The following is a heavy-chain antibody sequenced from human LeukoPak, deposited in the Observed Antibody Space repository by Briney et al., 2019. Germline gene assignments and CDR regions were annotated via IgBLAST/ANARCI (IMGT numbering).Heavy chain of an antibody. CDR2: ISWNSGST. V-gene: IGHV3-9*01. CDR1: GFTFDDYA. J-gene: IGHJ4*02. D-gene: IGHD2-15*01. CDR3: AKDIGDGGSPSLGAFDY. Sequence: GRSLRLSCAASGFTFDDYAMHWVRQAPGKGLEWVSGISWNSGSTGYADSVKGRFTISRDNAKNSLYLQMNSLRAEDTALYYCAKDIGDGGSPSLGAFDYWGQGTLVTVSS.